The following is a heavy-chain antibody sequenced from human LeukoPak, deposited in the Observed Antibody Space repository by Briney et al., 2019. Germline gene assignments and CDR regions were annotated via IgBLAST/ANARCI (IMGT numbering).Heavy chain of an antibody. CDR1: EFTFRGYE. J-gene: IGHJ3*02. CDR3: ARQNKSGNRLRAFDI. V-gene: IGHV3-48*03. D-gene: IGHD5-12*01. CDR2: ISDSGSTL. Sequence: GESLRLSCAASEFTFRGYEMNWVRQPPGKGLERVSYISDSGSTLYYADSVKGRFTISRDQARNSLYLQMNSVRAEDTALYYRARQNKSGNRLRAFDIWGQGTMVTVSS.